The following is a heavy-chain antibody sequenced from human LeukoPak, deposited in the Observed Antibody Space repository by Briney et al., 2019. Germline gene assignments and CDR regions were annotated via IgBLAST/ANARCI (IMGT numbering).Heavy chain of an antibody. CDR1: GFTFSSYG. J-gene: IGHJ4*02. Sequence: PGGSLRLSCAASGFTFSSYGMHWVRQAPGKGLEWVAVISYDGSNKYYADSVKGRFTISRDNSKNTLYLQMNSLRAEDTAVYYCAKGRYDILTGLHDYWGQGTLVTVSS. V-gene: IGHV3-30*18. CDR3: AKGRYDILTGLHDY. CDR2: ISYDGSNK. D-gene: IGHD3-9*01.